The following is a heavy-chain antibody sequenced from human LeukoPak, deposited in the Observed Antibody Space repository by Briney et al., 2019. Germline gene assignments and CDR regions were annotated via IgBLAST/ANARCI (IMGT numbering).Heavy chain of an antibody. V-gene: IGHV4-4*07. CDR3: ARGFEYSSSSSHYYYMDV. Sequence: SETLSLTCTVSGGSISSYYWSWIRQPAGKGLEWIGRIITSGSTNYNPSLKSRVTMSVDTSKNQFSLKLSSVTAADTAVYYCARGFEYSSSSSHYYYMDVWGKGTTVTVSS. D-gene: IGHD6-6*01. CDR1: GGSISSYY. J-gene: IGHJ6*03. CDR2: IITSGST.